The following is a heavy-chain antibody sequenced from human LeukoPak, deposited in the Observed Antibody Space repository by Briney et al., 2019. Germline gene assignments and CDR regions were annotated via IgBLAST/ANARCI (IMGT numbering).Heavy chain of an antibody. Sequence: GESLRLSCAASGFTVSSSEMNWVRQAPGKGLEWISYISSSGSTIHYADSVKGRFTISRDNAKNSLYLQMNSLRAEDTAVYYCAELGITMIGGVWGKGTTVTISS. D-gene: IGHD3-10*02. V-gene: IGHV3-48*03. CDR1: GFTVSSSE. J-gene: IGHJ6*04. CDR2: ISSSGSTI. CDR3: AELGITMIGGV.